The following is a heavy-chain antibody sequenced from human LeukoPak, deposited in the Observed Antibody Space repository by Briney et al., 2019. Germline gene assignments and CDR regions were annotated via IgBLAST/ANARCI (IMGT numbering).Heavy chain of an antibody. CDR2: IYSGGST. Sequence: PGGSLRLSCAAPGFTVSSNYMSWVRQAPGKGLEWVSVIYSGGSTYYADSVKGRFTISRDNSKNTLYLQMNSLGAEDTAVYFCARGGGDYCFDYWGQGALVTVSS. CDR1: GFTVSSNY. J-gene: IGHJ4*02. D-gene: IGHD2-21*02. V-gene: IGHV3-53*01. CDR3: ARGGGDYCFDY.